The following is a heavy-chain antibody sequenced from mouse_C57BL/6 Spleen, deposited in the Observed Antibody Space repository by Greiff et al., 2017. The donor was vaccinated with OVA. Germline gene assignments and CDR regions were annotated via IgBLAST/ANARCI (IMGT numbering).Heavy chain of an antibody. J-gene: IGHJ2*01. D-gene: IGHD1-1*01. CDR3: AKGSSYEYFDY. CDR1: GYGFTSYY. Sequence: QVQLKESGPELVKPGASVKISCKASGYGFTSYYIHWVKQRPGQGLEWIGWIYPGSGNTKYNEKFKGKATLTADTSSSTAYMQLSSLTSEDSAVYYGAKGSSYEYFDYWGQGTTLTVSS. CDR2: IYPGSGNT. V-gene: IGHV1-66*01.